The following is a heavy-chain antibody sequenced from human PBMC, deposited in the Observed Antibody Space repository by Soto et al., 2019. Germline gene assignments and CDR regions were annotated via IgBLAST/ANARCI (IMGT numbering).Heavy chain of an antibody. CDR2: IYYSGST. D-gene: IGHD3-22*01. V-gene: IGHV4-59*01. CDR1: GGSISSYY. J-gene: IGHJ5*02. CDR3: ARVTPPPNEVGLYDSSGPWFDP. Sequence: SETLSLTCTVSGGSISSYYWSWIRQPPGKGLEWIGYIYYSGSTNYNPSLKSRVTISVDTSKNQFSLKLSSVTAADTAVYYCARVTPPPNEVGLYDSSGPWFDPWGQGTLVTVSS.